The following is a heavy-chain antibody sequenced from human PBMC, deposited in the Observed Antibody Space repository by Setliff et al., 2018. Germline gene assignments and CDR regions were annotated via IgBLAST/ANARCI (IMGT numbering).Heavy chain of an antibody. D-gene: IGHD6-19*01. CDR1: GFTFSTHS. Sequence: PGGSLRLSCAASGFTFSTHSMSWVRQAPGKGLEWVSAISGDSASIYYGDSVKGRFTISRDNSKNALYLQMNSLRAEDTAMYYCANHNPARWAVTGTPLDYWGQGTLVTVSS. CDR3: ANHNPARWAVTGTPLDY. V-gene: IGHV3-23*01. CDR2: ISGDSASI. J-gene: IGHJ4*02.